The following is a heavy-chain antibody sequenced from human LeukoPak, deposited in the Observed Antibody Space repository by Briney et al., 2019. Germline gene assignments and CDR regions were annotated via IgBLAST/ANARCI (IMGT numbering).Heavy chain of an antibody. V-gene: IGHV4-59*01. CDR2: IYYSGST. CDR1: GGSISSYY. J-gene: IGHJ4*02. CDR3: ASGTHDYADYGGWYYFDY. Sequence: SETLSLTCTVSGGSISSYYWSWIRQPPGKGLEWIGYIYYSGSTNYNPSLKSRVTISVDTSKNQFSLKLSSVTAADTAVYYCASGTHDYADYGGWYYFDYWGQGTLVTVSS. D-gene: IGHD4-17*01.